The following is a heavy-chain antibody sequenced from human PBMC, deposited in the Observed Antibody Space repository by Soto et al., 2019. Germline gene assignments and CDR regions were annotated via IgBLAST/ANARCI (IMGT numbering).Heavy chain of an antibody. Sequence: QVQLVQSGAGVKKPGASVKVSCKASGYTFTSYDINWVRQATGQGLEWMGWMNPNSGNTGYAQKFQGRVTMTRNTSISTAYMELSSLRSEDTAVYYCARSRGIAAADTATDWGQGTLVTVSS. V-gene: IGHV1-8*01. CDR1: GYTFTSYD. CDR3: ARSRGIAAADTATD. CDR2: MNPNSGNT. J-gene: IGHJ4*02. D-gene: IGHD6-13*01.